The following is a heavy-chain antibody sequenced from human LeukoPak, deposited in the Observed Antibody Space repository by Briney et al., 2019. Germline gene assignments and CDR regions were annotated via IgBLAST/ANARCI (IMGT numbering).Heavy chain of an antibody. V-gene: IGHV4-59*01. J-gene: IGHJ4*02. CDR2: ISYSGST. CDR3: ARDPGGWPYYFDY. CDR1: GGSISSYY. D-gene: IGHD1-26*01. Sequence: SETLSLTRTVSGGSISSYYWSWIRQPPGEGLEWIGDISYSGSTNYNPSLKSRVSISVDTSKNQFSLKLSSVTAADTAVYYCARDPGGWPYYFDYWGQGTLVTVSS.